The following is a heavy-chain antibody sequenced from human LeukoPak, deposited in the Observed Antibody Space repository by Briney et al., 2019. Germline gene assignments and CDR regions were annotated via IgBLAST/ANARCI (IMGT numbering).Heavy chain of an antibody. Sequence: PGGSLRVSCAASGFTLSGLGMHWVCQAPGRGLEWVAFLQSNGFDEYYADSVKGRFTISRDNSKNTLYLQMNSLRAEDTAVYYCAKDFWGVYYDDYWGQGTLVTVSS. V-gene: IGHV3-30*02. CDR3: AKDFWGVYYDDY. CDR2: LQSNGFDE. J-gene: IGHJ4*02. CDR1: GFTLSGLG. D-gene: IGHD3-3*01.